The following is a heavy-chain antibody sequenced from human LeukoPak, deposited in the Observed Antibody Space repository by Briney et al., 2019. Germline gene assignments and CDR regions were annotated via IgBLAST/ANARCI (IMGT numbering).Heavy chain of an antibody. CDR2: INHSGST. Sequence: SETLSLTCAVYGGSFSGYYWSWIRQPPGNGLEWIGEINHSGSTNYNPSLKSRVTISLDTSKSQFSLKLSSVTGADTAVYYCARGRVVVIHFLFDYWGQGTLVTVSS. CDR3: ARGRVVVIHFLFDY. J-gene: IGHJ4*02. D-gene: IGHD3-22*01. CDR1: GGSFSGYY. V-gene: IGHV4-34*01.